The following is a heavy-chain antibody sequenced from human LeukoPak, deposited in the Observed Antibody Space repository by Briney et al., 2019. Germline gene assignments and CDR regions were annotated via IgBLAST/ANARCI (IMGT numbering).Heavy chain of an antibody. CDR3: ARVPPSADYYDSSGRGN. CDR1: GFTVSSNY. D-gene: IGHD3-22*01. J-gene: IGHJ4*02. CDR2: TYSGGST. V-gene: IGHV3-53*01. Sequence: GGSLRLSCAASGFTVSSNYMSWVRQAPGRGLKWVSVTYSGGSTYYAGSVKGRFTISRDNSKNTLYLQMNSLRAEDTAVYYCARVPPSADYYDSSGRGNWGQGTLVTVSS.